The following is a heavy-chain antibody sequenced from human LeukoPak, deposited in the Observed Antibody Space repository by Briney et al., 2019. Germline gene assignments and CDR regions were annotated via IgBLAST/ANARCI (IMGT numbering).Heavy chain of an antibody. CDR1: GFTFSSYE. Sequence: GGSLRLSCAASGFTFSSYEMNWVRQAPGKGLEWVSSISSSSSYIYYADSVKGRFTISRDNAKNSLYLQMNSLRAEDTAVYYCARAGEQWLPFDYWGQGTLVTVSS. V-gene: IGHV3-21*01. D-gene: IGHD6-19*01. CDR2: ISSSSSYI. J-gene: IGHJ4*02. CDR3: ARAGEQWLPFDY.